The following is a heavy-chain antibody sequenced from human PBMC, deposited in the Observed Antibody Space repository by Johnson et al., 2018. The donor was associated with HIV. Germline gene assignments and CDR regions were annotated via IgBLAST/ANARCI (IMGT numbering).Heavy chain of an antibody. CDR3: AKNTAMVGDAFDI. V-gene: IGHV3-11*01. J-gene: IGHJ3*02. CDR2: ITSSGRTT. CDR1: GFTFSDYY. D-gene: IGHD5-18*01. Sequence: QMQLVESGGGLVKPGGSLRLSCVASGFTFSDYYMSWIRQAPGKGLEWVSYITSSGRTTYYADSVKGRFPISRDNSKNTLYLQMNSLRAEDTAVYYCAKNTAMVGDAFDIWGQGTMVTVSS.